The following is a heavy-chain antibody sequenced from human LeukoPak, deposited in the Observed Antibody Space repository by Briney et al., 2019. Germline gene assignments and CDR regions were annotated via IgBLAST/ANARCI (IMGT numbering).Heavy chain of an antibody. Sequence: GGSLRLSCVASGFXFSNAWMNWVRQAPGKGREWVSYISSSSSTIYYGDSVKGRFTISRDNAKNSLYLQMNSLRDEDTAVYYCARVGEFDYWGQGTQVTVSS. D-gene: IGHD3-10*01. CDR1: GFXFSNAW. V-gene: IGHV3-48*02. CDR3: ARVGEFDY. J-gene: IGHJ4*02. CDR2: ISSSSSTI.